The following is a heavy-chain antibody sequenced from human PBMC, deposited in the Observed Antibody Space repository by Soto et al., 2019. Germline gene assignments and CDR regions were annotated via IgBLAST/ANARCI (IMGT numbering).Heavy chain of an antibody. Sequence: GGSLRLSCAASGFTFSSYSMNWVRQAPGKGLEWVSSISSSSSYIYYADSVKGRFTISRDNAKNSLYLQMNSLRAEDTAVYYCARGLEGGSYGYDVYYYYYMDVWGKGTTVTVSS. V-gene: IGHV3-21*01. J-gene: IGHJ6*03. D-gene: IGHD5-18*01. CDR3: ARGLEGGSYGYDVYYYYYMDV. CDR1: GFTFSSYS. CDR2: ISSSSSYI.